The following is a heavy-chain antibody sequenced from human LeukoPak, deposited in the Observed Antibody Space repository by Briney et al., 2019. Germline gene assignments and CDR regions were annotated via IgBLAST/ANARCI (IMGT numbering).Heavy chain of an antibody. D-gene: IGHD4-23*01. V-gene: IGHV3-30*01. CDR2: ISYDGSNK. Sequence: PGGSLRLSCAASGFTFSSYAMHWVRQAPGKGLEWVAVISYDGSNKYYADSVKGRFTISRDNSKNTLYLQMNSLRAEDTAVYYCARDEGYGGKGLRLGYWGQGTLVTVSS. CDR3: ARDEGYGGKGLRLGY. J-gene: IGHJ4*02. CDR1: GFTFSSYA.